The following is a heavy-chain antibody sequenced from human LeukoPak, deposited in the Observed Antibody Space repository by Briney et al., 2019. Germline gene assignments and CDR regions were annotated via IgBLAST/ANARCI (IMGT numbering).Heavy chain of an antibody. Sequence: SETLSLTCAVYGESSSAFFWSWIRQSPGTGLEWIGEIDHRGSATYNPSLQSRLTISVDTSKNQFSLRLNSVTAADTGVYYCASRSLGIAAAHCFDNWGQGTPVTVS. D-gene: IGHD6-13*01. CDR3: ASRSLGIAAAHCFDN. V-gene: IGHV4-34*01. J-gene: IGHJ4*02. CDR1: GESSSAFF. CDR2: IDHRGSA.